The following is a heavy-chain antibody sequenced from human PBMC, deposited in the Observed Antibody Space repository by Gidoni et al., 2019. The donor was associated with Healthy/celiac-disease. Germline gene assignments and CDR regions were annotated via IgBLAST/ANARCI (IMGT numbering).Heavy chain of an antibody. J-gene: IGHJ4*02. Sequence: QVQLQESGPGLVKPSQTLSLTCPVSGGSLSSGSYYWSWIRQPAGKGLEWIGRIYTSGSTNYNPSLKSRVTISVDTSKNQFSLKLSSVTAADTAVYYCARVGGGYQATDYGDYGQEVHRIDYWGQGTLVTVSS. CDR1: GGSLSSGSYY. CDR3: ARVGGGYQATDYGDYGQEVHRIDY. V-gene: IGHV4-61*02. D-gene: IGHD4-17*01. CDR2: IYTSGST.